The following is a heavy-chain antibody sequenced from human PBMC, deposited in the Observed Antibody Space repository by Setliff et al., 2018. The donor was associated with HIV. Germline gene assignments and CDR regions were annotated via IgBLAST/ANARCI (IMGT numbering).Heavy chain of an antibody. D-gene: IGHD2-8*01. CDR3: ARDASERVFRAFDV. V-gene: IGHV4-4*02. Sequence: PSETLSLTCTVSGGSLSNNNWWSWVRQTPEKGLEWIAEIYHSGSTNYNPSIRSRVTISPDKTKNQFSLRLTSVTAADTAMYSCARDASERVFRAFDVWGQGTMVTVSS. J-gene: IGHJ3*01. CDR2: IYHSGST. CDR1: GGSLSNNNW.